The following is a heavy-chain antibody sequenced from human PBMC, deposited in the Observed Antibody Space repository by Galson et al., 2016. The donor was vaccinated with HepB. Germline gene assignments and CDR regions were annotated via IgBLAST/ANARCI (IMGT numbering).Heavy chain of an antibody. V-gene: IGHV3-30-3*01. Sequence: SLRLSCAASGFTFRSYAMHWVRQAPGKGLEWVAVISYDGSNKCYADSVKGRFTISRDNSKNTLYLQMNSLRAEDTAVYYCARTYGSGSYRRDAFDIWGQGTMVTVSS. CDR1: GFTFRSYA. J-gene: IGHJ3*02. D-gene: IGHD3-10*01. CDR3: ARTYGSGSYRRDAFDI. CDR2: ISYDGSNK.